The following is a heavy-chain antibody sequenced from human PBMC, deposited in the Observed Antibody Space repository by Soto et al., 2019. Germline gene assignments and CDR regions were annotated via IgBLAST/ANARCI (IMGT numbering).Heavy chain of an antibody. CDR1: GLTFRNDW. D-gene: IGHD4-17*01. J-gene: IGHJ4*02. V-gene: IGHV3-7*03. CDR3: AVYGYGVSAAAY. Sequence: GALRLSCAGSGLTFRNDWLSWVRQAPGKGLEWVANINQDGSERYYVDSVRGRFTISRDNVENSLYLQLNSLRPEDTAVYYCAVYGYGVSAAAYWGQGTLVTVSS. CDR2: INQDGSER.